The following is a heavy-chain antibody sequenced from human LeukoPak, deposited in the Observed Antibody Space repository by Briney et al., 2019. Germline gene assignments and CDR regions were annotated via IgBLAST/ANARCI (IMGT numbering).Heavy chain of an antibody. D-gene: IGHD2-8*01. J-gene: IGHJ3*02. V-gene: IGHV3-30*03. Sequence: GGSLRLSCTASRFTFSNYGMHWVRQAPGKGLEWVAVISYDGGNKHYADSVKGRFTISRDNSKNTLYLQMNSLRGEDTAVYYCARDCTNGVCSTYNAFDIWGQGTMVTVSS. CDR3: ARDCTNGVCSTYNAFDI. CDR1: RFTFSNYG. CDR2: ISYDGGNK.